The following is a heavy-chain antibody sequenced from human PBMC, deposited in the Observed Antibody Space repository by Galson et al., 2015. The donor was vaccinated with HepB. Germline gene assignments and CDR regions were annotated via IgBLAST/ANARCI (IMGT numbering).Heavy chain of an antibody. Sequence: SLRLSCAASGFTFSSYAMHWVRQAPGKGLEWVAVISYDGSNKYYADSVKGRFTISRDNSKNTLYLQMNSLRAEDTAVYYCARDPSNGQWLDPEWYFDLWGRGTLVTVSS. CDR2: ISYDGSNK. V-gene: IGHV3-30*04. CDR3: ARDPSNGQWLDPEWYFDL. D-gene: IGHD6-19*01. CDR1: GFTFSSYA. J-gene: IGHJ2*01.